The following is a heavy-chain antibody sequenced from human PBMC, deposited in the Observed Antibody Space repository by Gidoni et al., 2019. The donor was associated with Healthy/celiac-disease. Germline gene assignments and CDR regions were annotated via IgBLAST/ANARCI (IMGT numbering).Heavy chain of an antibody. J-gene: IGHJ6*02. CDR2: ISYDGSNK. D-gene: IGHD2-2*01. CDR3: AKEKAYCSSTSCSPLYYYYYGMDV. CDR1: GFTFSSYG. Sequence: QVQLVESGGGVVQPGRSLRLSCAASGFTFSSYGMHRVRQAPGKGLEWVAVISYDGSNKYYADSVKGRFTISRDNSKNTLYLQMNSLRAEDTAVYYCAKEKAYCSSTSCSPLYYYYYGMDVWGQGTTVTVSS. V-gene: IGHV3-30*18.